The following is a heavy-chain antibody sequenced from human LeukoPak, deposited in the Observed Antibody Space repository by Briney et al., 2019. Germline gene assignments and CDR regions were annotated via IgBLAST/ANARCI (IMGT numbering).Heavy chain of an antibody. D-gene: IGHD2-21*02. CDR1: GGSFSGYY. Sequence: SETLSLTCAVHGGSFSGYYWSWIRQPPGQRLPWIGEINHSGSTNYNPSLKSRVTISVDTSKNQFSLKLSSVTAADTAVYYCARGWQGRTAYYYYMDVWGKGTTVTVSS. V-gene: IGHV4-34*01. J-gene: IGHJ6*03. CDR2: INHSGST. CDR3: ARGWQGRTAYYYYMDV.